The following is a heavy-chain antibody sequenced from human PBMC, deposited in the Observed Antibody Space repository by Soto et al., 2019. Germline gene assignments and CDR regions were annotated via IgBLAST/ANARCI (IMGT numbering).Heavy chain of an antibody. V-gene: IGHV1-18*01. CDR1: GYTFTSYG. D-gene: IGHD3-22*01. Sequence: GASVKVSCKASGYTFTSYGISWVRQAPGQGLEWMGWISAYNGNTNYAQKLQGRVTMTTDTSTSTAYMELRSLRSDDTAVYYCARELSDYDSSVSYYDYWGQGTLVTVSS. CDR2: ISAYNGNT. CDR3: ARELSDYDSSVSYYDY. J-gene: IGHJ4*02.